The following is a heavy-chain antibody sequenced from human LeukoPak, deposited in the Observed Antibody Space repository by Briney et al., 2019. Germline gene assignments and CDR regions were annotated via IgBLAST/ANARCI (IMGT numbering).Heavy chain of an antibody. CDR1: GGTFSSYA. CDR3: AREAGIVVGSTFDY. D-gene: IGHD3-22*01. V-gene: IGHV1-69*05. J-gene: IGHJ4*02. Sequence: SVKVSCKASGGTFSSYAISWVRQAPGQGLEWMGGIIPIFGTANYAQKFQGRVTITTDESTSTAYMELSSLRSEDTAVYYCAREAGIVVGSTFDYWGQGTLVTASS. CDR2: IIPIFGTA.